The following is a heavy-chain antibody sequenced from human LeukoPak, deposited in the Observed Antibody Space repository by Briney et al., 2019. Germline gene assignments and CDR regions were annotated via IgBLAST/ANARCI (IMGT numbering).Heavy chain of an antibody. CDR2: ISSSYSYI. V-gene: IGHV3-21*01. D-gene: IGHD3-22*01. CDR1: GFTFSDYI. CDR3: ARDFDERGYFVADFDY. J-gene: IGHJ4*02. Sequence: GGSLRLSCAASGFTFSDYIMNWVRQAPGKGLEWVSSISSSYSYIYYADSVKGRFTISRDNAKNSLYLQMNSLRAEDTAVYYCARDFDERGYFVADFDYWGQGTLVTVSS.